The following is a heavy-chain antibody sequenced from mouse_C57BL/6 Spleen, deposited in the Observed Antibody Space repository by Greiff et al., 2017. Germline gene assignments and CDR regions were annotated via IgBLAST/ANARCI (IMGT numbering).Heavy chain of an antibody. D-gene: IGHD2-1*01. CDR2: IDPSDSET. V-gene: IGHV1-52*01. CDR3: ARFYYGNYYWYFDV. CDR1: GYTFTSYW. Sequence: VQLQQPGAELVRPGSSVKLSCKASGYTFTSYWMHWVKQRPIQGLEWIGNIDPSDSETHYNQKFKDKATLTVDKSSSTAYMQLSSLTSEDSAVYYCARFYYGNYYWYFDVWGTGTTVTVSS. J-gene: IGHJ1*03.